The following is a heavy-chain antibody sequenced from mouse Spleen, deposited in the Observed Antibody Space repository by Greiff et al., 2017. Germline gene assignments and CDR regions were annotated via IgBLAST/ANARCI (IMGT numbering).Heavy chain of an antibody. V-gene: IGHV1-19*01. CDR1: GYTFTDYY. CDR2: INPYNGGT. CDR3: ARTYYYGSSTDY. Sequence: EVQLQQSGPVLVKPGASVEMSCKASGYTFTDYYMNWVKQSHGKSLEWIGVINPYNGGTSYNQKFKGKATLTVDKSSSTAYMELNSLTSEDSAVYYCARTYYYGSSTDYWGQGTTLTVSS. J-gene: IGHJ2*01. D-gene: IGHD1-1*01.